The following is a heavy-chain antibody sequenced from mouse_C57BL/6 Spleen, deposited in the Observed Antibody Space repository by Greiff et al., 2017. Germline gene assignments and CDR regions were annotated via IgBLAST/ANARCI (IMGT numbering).Heavy chain of an antibody. CDR2: IDPSDSYT. V-gene: IGHV1-69*01. Sequence: QVQLQQSGAELVMPGASVKLSCKASGYTFTSYWMHWVKQRPGQGLEWIGEIDPSDSYTNYNQKFKGKSTLTVDKSSSTAYMQLSSLTSEDSAVYYCARPTGTRFAYWGQGTLVTVSA. D-gene: IGHD4-1*01. CDR3: ARPTGTRFAY. J-gene: IGHJ3*01. CDR1: GYTFTSYW.